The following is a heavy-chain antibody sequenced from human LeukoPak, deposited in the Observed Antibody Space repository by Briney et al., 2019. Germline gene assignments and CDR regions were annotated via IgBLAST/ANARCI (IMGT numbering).Heavy chain of an antibody. CDR3: AKGEGTGTTGANPYSLEY. D-gene: IGHD1-1*01. Sequence: SGGSLRLSCAASGFTFDYYAIHWVRQPPGKCLELVSLISGDGGDTYYADSVRGRFTVSRDNSRNSLYLQMTSLRAEDTALYYCAKGEGTGTTGANPYSLEYWGQGTLVTVSS. V-gene: IGHV3-43*02. CDR1: GFTFDYYA. CDR2: ISGDGGDT. J-gene: IGHJ4*02.